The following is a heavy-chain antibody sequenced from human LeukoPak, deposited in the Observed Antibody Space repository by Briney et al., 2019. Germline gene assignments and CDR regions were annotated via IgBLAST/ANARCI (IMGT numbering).Heavy chain of an antibody. D-gene: IGHD3-22*01. Sequence: LGESLKISCKGSGYGFTSYWIGWVRQMPGKRLEWMGIIYPGDSDTRYSPSFQGHVTISADKSISTAYLQWSSLKASDTAMYYCARQMDYDSRGHPFDYWGQGSLVTVSS. CDR1: GYGFTSYW. CDR3: ARQMDYDSRGHPFDY. J-gene: IGHJ4*02. CDR2: IYPGDSDT. V-gene: IGHV5-51*01.